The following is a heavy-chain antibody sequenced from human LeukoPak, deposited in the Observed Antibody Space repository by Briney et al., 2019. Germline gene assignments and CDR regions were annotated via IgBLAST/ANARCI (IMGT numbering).Heavy chain of an antibody. D-gene: IGHD2-2*01. CDR2: IYHSGST. CDR1: GYSTSSGYY. Sequence: PSETLSLTCTVSGYSTSSGYYWGWIRQPPGKGLEWIGSIYHSGSTYCNPSLKSRVTISVDTSKNQFSLKLSSVTAADTAVYYCARLSRYCSSTSCHFDYWGQGTLVTVSS. V-gene: IGHV4-38-2*02. CDR3: ARLSRYCSSTSCHFDY. J-gene: IGHJ4*02.